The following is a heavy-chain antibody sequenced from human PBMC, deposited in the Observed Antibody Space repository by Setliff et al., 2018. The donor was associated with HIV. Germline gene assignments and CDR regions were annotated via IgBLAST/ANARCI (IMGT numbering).Heavy chain of an antibody. D-gene: IGHD1-26*01. CDR2: INPSGGSS. Sequence: ASVKVSCKASGYTFTSYYMNWVRQAPGQGLEWMGIINPSGGSSTYAQKFQGRVAMTRDTSTSTVYMELSRLRSDDTAVYYCARGASIVGVYNWFDPWGQGILVTVSS. J-gene: IGHJ5*02. CDR1: GYTFTSYY. CDR3: ARGASIVGVYNWFDP. V-gene: IGHV1-46*01.